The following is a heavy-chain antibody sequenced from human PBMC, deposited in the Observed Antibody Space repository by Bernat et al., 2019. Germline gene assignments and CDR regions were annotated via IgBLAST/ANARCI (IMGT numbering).Heavy chain of an antibody. D-gene: IGHD5-24*01. Sequence: EVQLVESGGGLVQPGRSLRLSCAASGFTFDDYAMHWVRQAPGKGLEWVSGISWNSGSIGYADSVKGRFTISRDNAKNSLYLQMNSLRAEDTALYYCAKDIRGDGYIWLGLFDYWGQGTLVTVSS. CDR1: GFTFDDYA. J-gene: IGHJ4*02. CDR3: AKDIRGDGYIWLGLFDY. V-gene: IGHV3-9*01. CDR2: ISWNSGSI.